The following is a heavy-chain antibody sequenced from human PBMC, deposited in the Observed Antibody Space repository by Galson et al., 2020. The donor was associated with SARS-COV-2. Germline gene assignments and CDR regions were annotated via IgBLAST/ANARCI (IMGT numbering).Heavy chain of an antibody. V-gene: IGHV3-11*01. J-gene: IGHJ4*02. Sequence: GGSLRLSCAASGFTFSHYYMSWIRQAPGKGLEWISYISSSGNSKFVADSVKGRFAISRDNAKNSVSLQMDSLRVEDTALYYCARDPYYFGSGIAPLHSLDYWGRGTLVTVSS. CDR3: ARDPYYFGSGIAPLHSLDY. D-gene: IGHD3-10*01. CDR2: ISSSGNSK. CDR1: GFTFSHYY.